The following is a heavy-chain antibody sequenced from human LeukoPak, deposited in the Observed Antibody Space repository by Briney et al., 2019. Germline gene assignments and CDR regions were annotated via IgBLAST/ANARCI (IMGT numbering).Heavy chain of an antibody. D-gene: IGHD1-1*01. CDR2: ISYDGSNK. J-gene: IGHJ4*02. CDR3: AKEKELTTILDY. Sequence: GGSLRLSCAASGFTFSTYGMHWVRQAPGKGLEWVALISYDGSNKYYADSVKGRFTISRDNSKNTLYLQMNSLRAEDTAVYYRAKEKELTTILDYWGQGTLVTVSS. V-gene: IGHV3-30*18. CDR1: GFTFSTYG.